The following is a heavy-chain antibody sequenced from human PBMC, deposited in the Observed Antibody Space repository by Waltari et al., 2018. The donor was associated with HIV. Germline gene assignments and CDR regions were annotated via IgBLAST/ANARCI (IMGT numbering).Heavy chain of an antibody. J-gene: IGHJ4*02. Sequence: QVQLVESGGGVVHPGGPLRLPGAASGFTFSGYDMHWGRQAPGKGLEWVAVISYDGGNKYYADSVKGRFTISRDNSKNTLYLQMNSLRAEDTAVYYCAKVKPDYGDYLYYFDYWGQGTLATVSS. V-gene: IGHV3-30*18. CDR1: GFTFSGYD. CDR3: AKVKPDYGDYLYYFDY. D-gene: IGHD4-17*01. CDR2: ISYDGGNK.